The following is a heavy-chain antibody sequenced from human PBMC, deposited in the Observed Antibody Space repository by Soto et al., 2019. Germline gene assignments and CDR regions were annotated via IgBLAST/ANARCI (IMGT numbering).Heavy chain of an antibody. V-gene: IGHV1-8*01. J-gene: IGHJ5*02. CDR2: MNPNSGNT. CDR3: ARGFQYYYDSSGYYVPRRWFDP. Sequence: SVKVSCKASGYTFTSYDINWVRQATGQGLEWMGWMNPNSGNTGYAQKFQGRVTMTRNTSISTAYMELSSLRSEDTAVYYCARGFQYYYDSSGYYVPRRWFDPWGQGTLVTVSS. CDR1: GYTFTSYD. D-gene: IGHD3-22*01.